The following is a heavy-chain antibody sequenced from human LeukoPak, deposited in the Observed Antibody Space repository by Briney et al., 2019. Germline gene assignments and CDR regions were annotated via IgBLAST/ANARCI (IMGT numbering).Heavy chain of an antibody. Sequence: GRSLRLSCAASGFTFSSYGMHWVRQAPGKGLEWVAVTSYEGSYKYYADSVKGRFTISRDNSKNTLYLQMNSLKAEDTAVYYCARGGGSYSWADYWGQGTLVTVSS. D-gene: IGHD1-26*01. CDR1: GFTFSSYG. CDR2: TSYEGSYK. CDR3: ARGGGSYSWADY. J-gene: IGHJ4*02. V-gene: IGHV3-30*03.